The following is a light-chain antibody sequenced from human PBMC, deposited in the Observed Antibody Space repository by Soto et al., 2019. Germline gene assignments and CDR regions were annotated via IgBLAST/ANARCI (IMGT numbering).Light chain of an antibody. Sequence: EIRMTQSASTVSASVGDRVTITCRASQSISIWLAWYQQKPGEAPNLLIYKASSLQSGVPSRFSGSGSGTEFTLTISSLQPDDFATYYCQQYNSYSRTFGQGTKVDI. CDR2: KAS. CDR1: QSISIW. V-gene: IGKV1-5*03. J-gene: IGKJ1*01. CDR3: QQYNSYSRT.